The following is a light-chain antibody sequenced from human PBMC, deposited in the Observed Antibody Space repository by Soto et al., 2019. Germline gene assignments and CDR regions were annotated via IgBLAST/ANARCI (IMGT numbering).Light chain of an antibody. Sequence: EIVLPQSPGTLSFSPGERATLSCRASQSVSSDYLAWYQQKPGQAPRLLIYGASSRATGIPDRFSGSGSGTDFTLTVSRLEPEEFAVFYCQQYGSSPPTFGQGTKVEIK. CDR1: QSVSSDY. CDR3: QQYGSSPPT. CDR2: GAS. J-gene: IGKJ2*01. V-gene: IGKV3-20*01.